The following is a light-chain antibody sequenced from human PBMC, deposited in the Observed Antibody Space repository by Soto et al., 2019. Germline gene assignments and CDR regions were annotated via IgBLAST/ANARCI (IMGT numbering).Light chain of an antibody. J-gene: IGKJ2*01. CDR3: QQRTDWRYT. V-gene: IGKV3-11*01. Sequence: EIVLTQSPAILSLSPGERVTLSCRASQSVSTYLAWYQQKPGQAPRLLIYDASNRAAGIPARFSGSGSGTDFTLTISSLEPEDFAVYYCQQRTDWRYTFGQGTKLEIK. CDR2: DAS. CDR1: QSVSTY.